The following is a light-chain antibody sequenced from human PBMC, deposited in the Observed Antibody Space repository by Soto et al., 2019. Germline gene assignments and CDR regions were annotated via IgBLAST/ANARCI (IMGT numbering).Light chain of an antibody. Sequence: DIQMTQSPSSLSASVGDRVTFTCRASQSISTYLNWYEQKPGKAPNLLIYGASNLQSGVPSRFSGGGSGTDFTLTISSLQPEDFGTYYCQKYNSYSPWTFGQGTKVDIK. CDR1: QSISTY. CDR3: QKYNSYSPWT. V-gene: IGKV1-39*01. CDR2: GAS. J-gene: IGKJ1*01.